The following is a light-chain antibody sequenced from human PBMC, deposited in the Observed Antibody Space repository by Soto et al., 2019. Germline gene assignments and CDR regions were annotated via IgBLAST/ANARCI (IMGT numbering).Light chain of an antibody. Sequence: QSALTQPPSASGSPGQSVIISCTGTSSDVGGYNFVSWFQQHPGKAPKLMIYEVTKRPSGVPDRFSGSKSGNTASLTVSGLQAEDEADYYCNSYGGNTNVVFGGGTKLTVL. J-gene: IGLJ2*01. CDR2: EVT. CDR1: SSDVGGYNF. CDR3: NSYGGNTNVV. V-gene: IGLV2-8*01.